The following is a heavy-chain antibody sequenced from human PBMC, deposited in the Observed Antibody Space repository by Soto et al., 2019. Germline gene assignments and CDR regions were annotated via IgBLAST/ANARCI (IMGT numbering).Heavy chain of an antibody. D-gene: IGHD6-19*01. CDR2: INPNSGGT. CDR3: APSPYSSGSYDLSAHPPSDYFGY. Sequence: QVQLVQSGAEVKKPGASVKVSCKASGYTFTDYYIHWVRQAPGQGLEWMGWINPNSGGTKYAQNFQGRVTMTSENSITTAHMELSRLRSDDTAVYFCAPSPYSSGSYDLSAHPPSDYFGYWGQGTLVTVSS. V-gene: IGHV1-2*02. CDR1: GYTFTDYY. J-gene: IGHJ4*02.